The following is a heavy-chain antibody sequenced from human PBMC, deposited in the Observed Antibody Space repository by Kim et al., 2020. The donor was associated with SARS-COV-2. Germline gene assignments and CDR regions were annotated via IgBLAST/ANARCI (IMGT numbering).Heavy chain of an antibody. CDR3: AREAYGSGSYYSDY. Sequence: SETLSLTCTVSSGSISSSSYYWGWIRQPPGRGLEWIGNIYYSGSTYYNPSLKSRVTISVDTSKNQFSLKLRSVTAADTAVYYCAREAYGSGSYYSDYWGQGTLVPVSS. J-gene: IGHJ4*02. CDR2: IYYSGST. V-gene: IGHV4-39*07. CDR1: SGSISSSSYY. D-gene: IGHD3-10*01.